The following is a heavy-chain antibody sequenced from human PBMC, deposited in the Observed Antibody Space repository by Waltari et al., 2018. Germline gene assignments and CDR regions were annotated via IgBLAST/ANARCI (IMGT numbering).Heavy chain of an antibody. Sequence: QVQLVQSGAEVKKPGTSVKVSCKASGYTFTDYYVHWVRQAPGQGLEWMGRIYPNSGGTNYAQKFQGRVTMTGDTSIRTAYMELSRLRSDDTAVYYCARDRLLNTGPVRWFDPWGQGTLVTVSS. D-gene: IGHD1-1*01. CDR3: ARDRLLNTGPVRWFDP. CDR1: GYTFTDYY. J-gene: IGHJ5*02. CDR2: IYPNSGGT. V-gene: IGHV1-2*06.